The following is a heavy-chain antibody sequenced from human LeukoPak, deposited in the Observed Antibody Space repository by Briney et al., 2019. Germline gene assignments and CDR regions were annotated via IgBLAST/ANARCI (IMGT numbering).Heavy chain of an antibody. Sequence: PGGSLRLSCAASGFTFSSYAMSWVRQAPGKGLEWVAAISGSGGSTYYADSVKGRFTISRDNSNNPLYLQMNSLRAEDTAVYFCASPPPLYSFGAFDIWGQGTMVTVSS. D-gene: IGHD3-16*02. J-gene: IGHJ3*02. CDR1: GFTFSSYA. CDR2: ISGSGGST. V-gene: IGHV3-23*01. CDR3: ASPPPLYSFGAFDI.